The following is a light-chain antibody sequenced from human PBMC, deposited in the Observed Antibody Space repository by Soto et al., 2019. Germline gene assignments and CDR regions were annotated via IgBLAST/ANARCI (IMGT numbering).Light chain of an antibody. CDR2: GTS. CDR1: QSVSSRY. V-gene: IGKV3-20*01. Sequence: EVVLTQSPGTLSLSPGERAILSCRASQSVSSRYLAWYQHRPGQPPKLLIYGTSSRATDIPDRFSGSGSGTDFTLTISRLEPEDFAVYYCQQCGGSPLFTFGPGTKVDIK. J-gene: IGKJ3*01. CDR3: QQCGGSPLFT.